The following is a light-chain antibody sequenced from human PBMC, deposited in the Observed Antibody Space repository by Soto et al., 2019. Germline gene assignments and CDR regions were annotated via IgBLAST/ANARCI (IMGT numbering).Light chain of an antibody. CDR2: AAS. J-gene: IGKJ4*01. V-gene: IGKV1-39*01. CDR3: QQSYSTPTT. CDR1: QSISSY. Sequence: DIQMTQSPSSLSASVGDRVTITCRASQSISSYLNWYQQKPGKAPKLLIYAASSLQSGVPSRFSASGARTDFALTISSLQLEDFATYYCQQSYSTPTTFGGGTKVDIK.